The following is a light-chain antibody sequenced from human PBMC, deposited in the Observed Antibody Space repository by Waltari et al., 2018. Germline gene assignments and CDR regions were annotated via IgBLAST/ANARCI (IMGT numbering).Light chain of an antibody. CDR3: QNHERLPAT. Sequence: EIVWTQSPGTLSLSPGERATLSCRASLNIGRYLAWYQQKPGQAPRLLIYEASRRATGIPDRFSGSGSGTDFSLSISRLEPEDFAVYYCQNHERLPATFGQGTKVEIK. V-gene: IGKV3-20*01. CDR1: LNIGRY. J-gene: IGKJ1*01. CDR2: EAS.